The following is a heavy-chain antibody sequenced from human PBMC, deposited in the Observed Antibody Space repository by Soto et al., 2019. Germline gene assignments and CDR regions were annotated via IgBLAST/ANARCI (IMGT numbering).Heavy chain of an antibody. J-gene: IGHJ6*02. CDR3: ARERAVAGNYYYGMDV. CDR1: GFTFSSYS. V-gene: IGHV3-48*01. D-gene: IGHD6-19*01. CDR2: ISSSSSTI. Sequence: EVQLVESGGGLVQPGGSLRLSCAASGFTFSSYSMNWVRQAPGKGLEWVSYISSSSSTIYYADSVKGRFTISRDNAKNSLYLQMNSLRAEDTAVYYCARERAVAGNYYYGMDVWGHGTMVTVSS.